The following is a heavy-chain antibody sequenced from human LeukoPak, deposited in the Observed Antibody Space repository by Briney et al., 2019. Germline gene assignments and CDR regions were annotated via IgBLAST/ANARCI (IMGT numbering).Heavy chain of an antibody. V-gene: IGHV1-69*13. CDR3: ARDLAAAAYYYGMDV. CDR1: GGTFSSYA. D-gene: IGHD6-13*01. J-gene: IGHJ6*02. CDR2: IIPIFGTA. Sequence: ASVKVSCKASGGTFSSYAISWVRQAPGRGLEWMGGIIPIFGTANYAQKFQGRVTITADESTSTAYMELSSLRSEDTAVYYCARDLAAAAYYYGMDVWGQGTTVTVSS.